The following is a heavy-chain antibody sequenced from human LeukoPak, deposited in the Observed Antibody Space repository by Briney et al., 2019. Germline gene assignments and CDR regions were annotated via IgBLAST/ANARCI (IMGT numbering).Heavy chain of an antibody. V-gene: IGHV1-2*02. CDR3: ASGKYYDFWSGYYLIY. J-gene: IGHJ4*02. CDR2: INPNSGGT. CDR1: GYTFTNYG. D-gene: IGHD3-3*01. Sequence: ASVKVSCKASGYTFTNYGISWVRQAPGQGLEWMGWINPNSGGTNYAQKFQGRVTMARDTSISTAYMELSRLRSDDTAVYYCASGKYYDFWSGYYLIYWGQGTLVTVSS.